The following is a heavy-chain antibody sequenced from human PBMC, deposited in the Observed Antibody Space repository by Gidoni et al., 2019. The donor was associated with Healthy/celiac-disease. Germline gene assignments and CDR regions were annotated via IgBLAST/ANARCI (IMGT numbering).Heavy chain of an antibody. J-gene: IGHJ3*02. CDR3: ARDFEEGNLTGDDAFDI. CDR1: GFTFSSYA. V-gene: IGHV3-30-3*01. CDR2: ISYDGSNK. D-gene: IGHD3-10*01. Sequence: QVQLVESGGGVVQPGRSLRLSCAASGFTFSSYAMHWVRQAPGKGLECVAVISYDGSNKYYADSVKGRFTISRDNSKNTLYLQMNSLRAEDTAVYYCARDFEEGNLTGDDAFDIWGQGTMVTVSS.